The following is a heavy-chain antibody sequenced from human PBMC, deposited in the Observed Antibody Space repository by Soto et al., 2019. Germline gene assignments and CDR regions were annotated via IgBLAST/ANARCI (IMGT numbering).Heavy chain of an antibody. CDR2: MNPNSGNT. J-gene: IGHJ6*02. CDR3: AREYYDFWSGYYYYYYYSMDV. D-gene: IGHD3-3*01. Sequence: AASVKVSCKASGYTFTSYDINWVRQATGQGLEWMGWMNPNSGNTGYAQKFQGRVTMTRNTSISTAYMELSSLRSEDTAVYYCAREYYDFWSGYYYYYYYSMDVWGQGTTVTVSS. V-gene: IGHV1-8*01. CDR1: GYTFTSYD.